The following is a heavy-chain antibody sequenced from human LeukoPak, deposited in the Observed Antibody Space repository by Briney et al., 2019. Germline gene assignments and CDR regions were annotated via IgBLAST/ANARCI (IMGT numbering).Heavy chain of an antibody. Sequence: RPSETLSLTCTVSGGSISSSSYYWGWIRQPPGKGLEWIGSIYYSVSTYYNPSLKSRVTISVDTSKNQFSLKLSSVTAADTAVYYCAREPIAAAVYYFDYWGQGTLVTVSS. CDR3: AREPIAAAVYYFDY. V-gene: IGHV4-39*07. CDR2: IYYSVST. CDR1: GGSISSSSYY. D-gene: IGHD6-13*01. J-gene: IGHJ4*02.